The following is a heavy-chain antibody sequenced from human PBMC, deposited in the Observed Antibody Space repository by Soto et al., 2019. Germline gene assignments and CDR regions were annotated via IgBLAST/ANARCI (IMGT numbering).Heavy chain of an antibody. CDR1: GGTFSSSG. CDR3: ARWPQPRYTADPYAVDV. CDR2: IVPSLDTT. J-gene: IGHJ6*02. D-gene: IGHD3-16*02. V-gene: IGHV1-69*11. Sequence: QVHLVQSGTEVKKPGSSVKVSCKASGGTFSSSGFSWVRQAPGQGLEWMGMIVPSLDTTNYAQKFQARATITADEVTSTAYMELRSLRSEDTAVYYCARWPQPRYTADPYAVDVWGQGTRVIVSS.